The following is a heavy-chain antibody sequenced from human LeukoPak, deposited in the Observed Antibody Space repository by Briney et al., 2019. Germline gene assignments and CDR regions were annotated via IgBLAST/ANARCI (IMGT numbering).Heavy chain of an antibody. CDR2: INQEGSET. CDR3: AKDRDTAMVSYFPY. J-gene: IGHJ4*02. D-gene: IGHD5-18*01. V-gene: IGHV3-7*03. Sequence: PGGSLRLSCEASGFTLGFTFSSYWMPWVRQAPGKGLEWVANINQEGSETHYVDSVKGRFTISRDNSKNTLYLQMNSLRAEDTAVYYCAKDRDTAMVSYFPYWGQGTLVTVSS. CDR1: GFTLGFTFSSYW.